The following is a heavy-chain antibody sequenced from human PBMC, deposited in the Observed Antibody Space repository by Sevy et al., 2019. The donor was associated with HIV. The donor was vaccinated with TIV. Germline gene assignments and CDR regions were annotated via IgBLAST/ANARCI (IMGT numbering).Heavy chain of an antibody. D-gene: IGHD3-22*01. CDR3: ARDRYYDASGYYYYYYGMDV. J-gene: IGHJ6*02. V-gene: IGHV3-66*01. CDR1: GLSVSDNY. Sequence: GGSLRLSCAASGLSVSDNYMNWVRQAPGKGLELVSVIYSDGRTYYVDSVKGRFTISRDNSKNTLYLHMNNLRPEDTAVYYCARDRYYDASGYYYYYYGMDVWGLGTTVTVSS. CDR2: IYSDGRT.